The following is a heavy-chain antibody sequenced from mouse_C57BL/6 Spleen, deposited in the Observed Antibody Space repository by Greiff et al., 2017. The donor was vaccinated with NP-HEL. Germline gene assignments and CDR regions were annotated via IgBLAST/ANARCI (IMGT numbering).Heavy chain of an antibody. J-gene: IGHJ4*01. V-gene: IGHV5-16*01. CDR3: ARDDGHEGYAMDY. CDR2: INYDGSST. Sequence: EVKLVESEGGLVQPGSSMKLSCTASGFTFSDYYMAWVRQVPEKGLEWVANINYDGSSTYYLDSLKSRFIISRDNAKNILYLQMSSLKSEDTATYYCARDDGHEGYAMDYWGQGTSVTVSS. D-gene: IGHD2-3*01. CDR1: GFTFSDYY.